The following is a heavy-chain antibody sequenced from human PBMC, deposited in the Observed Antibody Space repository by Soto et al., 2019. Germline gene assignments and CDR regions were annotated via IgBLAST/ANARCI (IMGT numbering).Heavy chain of an antibody. D-gene: IGHD2-2*01. CDR1: GGSISSGGYY. Sequence: PSETLSLTCTVSGGSISSGGYYWSWIHQHPGKGLEWIGYIYYSGSTYYNPSLKSRVTISVDTSKNQFSLKLSSVTAADTAVYYCARTTYCISTSCRGNWFDPWGQGTLVTVSS. CDR2: IYYSGST. CDR3: ARTTYCISTSCRGNWFDP. V-gene: IGHV4-31*03. J-gene: IGHJ5*02.